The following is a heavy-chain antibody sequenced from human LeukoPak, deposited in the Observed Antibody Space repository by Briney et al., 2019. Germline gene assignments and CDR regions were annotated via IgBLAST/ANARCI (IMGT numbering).Heavy chain of an antibody. CDR2: DHDTGST. V-gene: IGHV4-59*01. D-gene: IGHD2-15*01. CDR1: GDPISGFY. J-gene: IGHJ4*02. Sequence: PSEPLSLTCTVSGDPISGFYYPWLRQPTEKALEWIGYDHDTGSTKDNPSLKCRVTISLDTCIRQFSLNLRSVTTADAAVCFCIYGPSSCYFYQWGQRTLVTVSS. CDR3: IYGPSSCYFYQ.